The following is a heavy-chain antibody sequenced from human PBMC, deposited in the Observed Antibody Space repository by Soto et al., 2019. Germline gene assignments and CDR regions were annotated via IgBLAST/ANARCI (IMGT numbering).Heavy chain of an antibody. J-gene: IGHJ4*02. Sequence: AGSSLRLSCAASGFAFSNYEMNWVLQAPGKGLEWVSYISLSGSTIYYADSVKGRFTISRDDAKNSMYLRRDSLRADDTAVYYCARESVSASPNFFDYWGQGTLVTVSS. V-gene: IGHV3-48*03. CDR1: GFAFSNYE. CDR3: ARESVSASPNFFDY. CDR2: ISLSGSTI. D-gene: IGHD3-3*02.